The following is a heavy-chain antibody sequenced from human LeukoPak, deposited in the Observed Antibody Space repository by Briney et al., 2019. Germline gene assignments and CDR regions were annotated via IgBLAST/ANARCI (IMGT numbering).Heavy chain of an antibody. J-gene: IGHJ5*02. D-gene: IGHD3-16*01. CDR1: GFTFSSHD. CDR3: VKGGTYRSNWFDP. CDR2: ISYDGSNK. V-gene: IGHV3-30*18. Sequence: PGRSLRLSCAASGFTFSSHDMHWVRQAPGKGLEWVAVISYDGSNKYYADSVKGRFTISRDNSKSTLYVQMNSLRDEDTAVYYCVKGGTYRSNWFDPWGQGTLVTVSS.